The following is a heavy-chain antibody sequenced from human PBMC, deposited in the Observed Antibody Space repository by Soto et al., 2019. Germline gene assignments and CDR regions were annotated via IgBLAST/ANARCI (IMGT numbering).Heavy chain of an antibody. J-gene: IGHJ6*02. V-gene: IGHV4-34*01. CDR1: GGSFSGYY. D-gene: IGHD3-3*01. CDR2: INHSGST. Sequence: SETLSLTCAVYGGSFSGYYWSWIRQPPGKGLEWIGEINHSGSTNYNPSLKSRVTISVDTSKNQFSLTLSSVTAAETAVYYCARGGGEAILRFLEWSRDYGMDVWGQGTTVTVSS. CDR3: ARGGGEAILRFLEWSRDYGMDV.